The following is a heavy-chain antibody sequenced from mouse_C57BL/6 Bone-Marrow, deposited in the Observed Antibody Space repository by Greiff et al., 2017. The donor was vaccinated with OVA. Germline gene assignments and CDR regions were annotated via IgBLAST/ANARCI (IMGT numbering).Heavy chain of an antibody. J-gene: IGHJ3*01. D-gene: IGHD1-1*01. V-gene: IGHV1-7*01. CDR3: ARYYYYGSSYPSWFAY. CDR2: INPSSGYT. CDR1: GYTFTSYW. Sequence: QVQLKQSGAELAKPGASVKLSCKASGYTFTSYWMHWVKQRPGQGLEWIGYINPSSGYTKYNQKFKDKATLTADKSSSTAYMQLSSLTYEDSAVYYCARYYYYGSSYPSWFAYWGQGTLVTVSA.